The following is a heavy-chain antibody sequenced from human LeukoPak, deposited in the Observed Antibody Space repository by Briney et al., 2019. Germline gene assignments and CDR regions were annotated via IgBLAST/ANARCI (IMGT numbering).Heavy chain of an antibody. CDR3: ARVQQQLVLRYFDY. V-gene: IGHV1-18*01. Sequence: ASLKVSCKASGYTFTSYGNSWVRQAPGRGLEWMGWISAYNGNTNYAQKLQGRVTMTTDTSTSTAYMELRSLRFDDTAVYYCARVQQQLVLRYFDYWGQGTLVTVSS. J-gene: IGHJ4*02. D-gene: IGHD6-13*01. CDR2: ISAYNGNT. CDR1: GYTFTSYG.